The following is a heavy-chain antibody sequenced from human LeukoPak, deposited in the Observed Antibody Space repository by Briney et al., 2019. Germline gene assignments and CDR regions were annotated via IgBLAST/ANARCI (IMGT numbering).Heavy chain of an antibody. CDR2: IIPIFGTA. D-gene: IGHD2-15*01. CDR3: ARLSCSGGTCYSSRGNFDY. Sequence: ASVKVSCKASGYTFTSYTISWLRQTPGQGLEWMGGIIPIFGTANYAQNFQGRVTITADKFTSTAYMELSSLRSEDTAVYYCARLSCSGGTCYSSRGNFDYWGQGTLVTVSS. V-gene: IGHV1-69*06. CDR1: GYTFTSYT. J-gene: IGHJ4*02.